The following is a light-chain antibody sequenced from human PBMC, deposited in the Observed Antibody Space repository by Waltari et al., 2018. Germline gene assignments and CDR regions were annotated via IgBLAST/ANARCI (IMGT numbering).Light chain of an antibody. Sequence: SALTHPPSVSGSPGQSITISCPGPSRDVARYNLLSWYQQRPGKAPKLMIYEVSKRPSGVSNRFSGSKSGNTASLTISGLQAEDEADYYCCSYAGSSTFYVFGTGTKVTVL. CDR2: EVS. J-gene: IGLJ1*01. CDR3: CSYAGSSTFYV. CDR1: SRDVARYNL. V-gene: IGLV2-23*02.